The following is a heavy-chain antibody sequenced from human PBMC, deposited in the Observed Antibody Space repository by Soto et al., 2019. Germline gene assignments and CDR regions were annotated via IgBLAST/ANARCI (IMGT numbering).Heavy chain of an antibody. Sequence: PGGSLRLSCAASGFTFSSYWMHWVLQAPGKWLVWVSRINSDGSSTSYADSVKGRFTISRDNAKNTLYLQMHSLRAEDTAVYYCARGSGSPQYYYYYYGMDVWGQGTTVTVSS. CDR2: INSDGSST. CDR3: ARGSGSPQYYYYYYGMDV. J-gene: IGHJ6*02. D-gene: IGHD1-26*01. CDR1: GFTFSSYW. V-gene: IGHV3-74*01.